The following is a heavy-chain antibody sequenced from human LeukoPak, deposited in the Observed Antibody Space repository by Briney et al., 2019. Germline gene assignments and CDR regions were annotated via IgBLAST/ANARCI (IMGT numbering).Heavy chain of an antibody. V-gene: IGHV1-2*02. J-gene: IGHJ5*02. CDR2: INPSSGGT. CDR1: GYTFTGYY. Sequence: ASVKVSCKASGYTFTGYYMHWVRQAPGQGLEWMGWINPSSGGTNYAQKFQGRVTMTRDTSISTAYMELSRLRSDDTAVYYCAREIRLRGSGSHIKPPGRNWFDPWGQGTLVTVSS. CDR3: AREIRLRGSGSHIKPPGRNWFDP. D-gene: IGHD3-10*01.